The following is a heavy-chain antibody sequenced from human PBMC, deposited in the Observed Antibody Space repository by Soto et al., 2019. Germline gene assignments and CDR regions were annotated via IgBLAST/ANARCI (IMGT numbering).Heavy chain of an antibody. CDR3: TGITWFRGMDV. Sequence: SQTLSLTCAISGDSVSSNSAGWNWIRQSPSRGLEWLGRTYYKSKWNNDYALSVKGRITINPDTSKNQFSLHLYSVTPEDTAVYYCTGITWFRGMDVWGQGTPVTVSS. V-gene: IGHV6-1*01. CDR2: TYYKSKWNN. CDR1: GDSVSSNSAG. J-gene: IGHJ6*02. D-gene: IGHD3-10*01.